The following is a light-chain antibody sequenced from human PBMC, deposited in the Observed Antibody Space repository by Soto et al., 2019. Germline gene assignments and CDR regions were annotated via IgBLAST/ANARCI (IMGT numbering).Light chain of an antibody. CDR1: QGVSND. CDR3: LQDFAYPLT. CDR2: AAS. V-gene: IGKV1-6*01. Sequence: AIQMTQSPSSLSASVGDRVTITCRASQGVSNDVGWYQQKPGKAPRLLIYAASTLQSGVPSRFSGSQSATDFTLTISSLHPEDFATYYCLQDFAYPLTFGGETKVEIK. J-gene: IGKJ4*01.